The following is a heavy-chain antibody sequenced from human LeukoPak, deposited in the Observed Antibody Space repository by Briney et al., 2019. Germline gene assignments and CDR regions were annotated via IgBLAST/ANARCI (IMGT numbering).Heavy chain of an antibody. CDR1: GGTFISYA. D-gene: IGHD2-15*01. V-gene: IGHV1-69*13. CDR2: IIPIFGTA. CDR3: ARARSGGSCRYYYYYYGMDV. Sequence: ASVKVSCKASGGTFISYAISWVRQAPGQGLEWMGGIIPIFGTANYAQKFQGRVTITADESTSTAYMELSSLRSEDTAVYYCARARSGGSCRYYYYYYGMDVWGQGTTVTVFS. J-gene: IGHJ6*02.